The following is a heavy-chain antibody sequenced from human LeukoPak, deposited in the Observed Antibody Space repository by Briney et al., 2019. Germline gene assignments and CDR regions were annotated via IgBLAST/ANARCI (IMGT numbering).Heavy chain of an antibody. CDR3: AKVSRRGYFDY. Sequence: GGSLRLSCAASGFTVSNNYMSWVRQAPGKGLEWVSVIYTSGNTYYADSVKGRFTISRDDSKNTLYLQMNSLRAEDTAVYYCAKVSRRGYFDYWGQGTLVTVSS. J-gene: IGHJ4*02. V-gene: IGHV3-53*01. CDR1: GFTVSNNY. CDR2: IYTSGNT.